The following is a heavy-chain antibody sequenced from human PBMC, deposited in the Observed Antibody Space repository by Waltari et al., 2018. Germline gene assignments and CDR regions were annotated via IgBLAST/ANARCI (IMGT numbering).Heavy chain of an antibody. CDR1: GGSISRYY. CDR2: IYSSGST. CDR3: ARAHVSSGWYGSFDP. V-gene: IGHV4-59*13. Sequence: QVQLQESGPGLVKPSETLSLTCPVSGGSISRYYWSWIRQPPGKGLEWIGYIYSSGSTNYNPSLKSRVTISVDTSKNQFSLKLSSVTAADTAVYYCARAHVSSGWYGSFDPWGQGTLVTVSS. J-gene: IGHJ5*02. D-gene: IGHD6-19*01.